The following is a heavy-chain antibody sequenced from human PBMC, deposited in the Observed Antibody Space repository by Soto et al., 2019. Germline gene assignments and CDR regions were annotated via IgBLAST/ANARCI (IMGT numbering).Heavy chain of an antibody. Sequence: ASVKVSCKASGYTFTGYYMHWVRQAPGQGLEWMGWINPNSGGTNYAQKFQGWVTMTRDTSISTAYMELSRLRSDDTAVYYFARGGRDSSSPQDFDYWGQGTLVTVSS. D-gene: IGHD6-6*01. V-gene: IGHV1-2*04. CDR2: INPNSGGT. CDR3: ARGGRDSSSPQDFDY. CDR1: GYTFTGYY. J-gene: IGHJ4*02.